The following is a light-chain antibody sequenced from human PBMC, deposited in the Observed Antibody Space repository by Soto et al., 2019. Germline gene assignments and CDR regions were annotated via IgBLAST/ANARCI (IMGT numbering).Light chain of an antibody. CDR3: QQYHNWPPQYT. CDR2: GAS. CDR1: QTVSSN. J-gene: IGKJ2*01. V-gene: IGKV3-15*01. Sequence: EIVMTQSPATLSVSPGERATVSCRASQTVSSNLAWYQQKPGQAPRLLIHGASTRATGVPARFSGSGSGTEFTLTISSLQSEDFAVYYCQQYHNWPPQYTFGQGTKLQ.